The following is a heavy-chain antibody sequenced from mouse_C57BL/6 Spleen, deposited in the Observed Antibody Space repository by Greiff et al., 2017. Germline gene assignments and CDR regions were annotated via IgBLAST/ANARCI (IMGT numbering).Heavy chain of an antibody. CDR2: IYPGDGDT. CDR1: GYAFSSYW. Sequence: VKVVESGAELVKPGASVKISCKASGYAFSSYWMNWVKQRPGKGLEWIGQIYPGDGDTNYNGKFKGKATLTADKSSSTAYMQLSSLTSYDSAVYFCARGVDYWGQGTSVTVSS. V-gene: IGHV1-80*01. CDR3: ARGVDY. J-gene: IGHJ4*01.